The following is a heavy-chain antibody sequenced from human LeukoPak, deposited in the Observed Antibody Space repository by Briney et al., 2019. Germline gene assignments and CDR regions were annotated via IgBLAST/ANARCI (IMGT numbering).Heavy chain of an antibody. V-gene: IGHV1-2*02. D-gene: IGHD5-18*01. CDR3: ARAPYSYSYVDY. CDR2: INPNTGGT. Sequence: ASVKVSCKASGYTFTGYYIHWVRQVPGQELEWMGWINPNTGGTNYAQKFQGRVTMTRDTSISTAYMELSRLRSDDTAVYYCARAPYSYSYVDYWGQGTLVTVSS. J-gene: IGHJ4*02. CDR1: GYTFTGYY.